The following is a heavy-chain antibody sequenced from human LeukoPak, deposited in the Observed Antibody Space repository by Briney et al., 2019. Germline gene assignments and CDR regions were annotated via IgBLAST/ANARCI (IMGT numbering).Heavy chain of an antibody. CDR3: AKHQLKGDSPDGM. V-gene: IGHV3-53*01. D-gene: IGHD2-21*02. J-gene: IGHJ3*02. CDR1: GFTVSRDY. CDR2: SYRGGDT. Sequence: GGSLRLSCAASGFTVSRDYMSWVRQAPGQGLEWVTSSYRGGDTYYADSVKGRFTISRDNSKNTVYLEMNSLRAEDTAVYHCAKHQLKGDSPDGMWGQGTMVTVSS.